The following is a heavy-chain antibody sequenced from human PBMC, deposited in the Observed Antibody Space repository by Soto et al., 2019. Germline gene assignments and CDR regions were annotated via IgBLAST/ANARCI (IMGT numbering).Heavy chain of an antibody. CDR2: ISGSGRDT. D-gene: IGHD2-21*01. V-gene: IGHV3-23*01. Sequence: GGSLRLSCAASGFTFSTYAMSWVRQAPGKGLEWVSAISGSGRDTYYTDSVKGRFTISRDNSKNTLYLQMNSLRAEDTAAYYCAKDPATPYSIFTWLGNNALDVWGQGTTVTVSS. J-gene: IGHJ6*02. CDR3: AKDPATPYSIFTWLGNNALDV. CDR1: GFTFSTYA.